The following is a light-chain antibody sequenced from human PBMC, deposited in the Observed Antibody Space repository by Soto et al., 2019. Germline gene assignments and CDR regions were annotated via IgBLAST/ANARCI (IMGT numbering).Light chain of an antibody. CDR2: NND. J-gene: IGLJ1*01. Sequence: QSVLTQPPSASGTPGHRVTISCSGSGSNFGSNTVNWYQHLPGTAPKLLIYNNDQRPSGVPDRFSGSKSGTSASLAISGLQSDAEADYYCAAWDDRLKGYVFGTGTKLTVL. V-gene: IGLV1-44*01. CDR3: AAWDDRLKGYV. CDR1: GSNFGSNT.